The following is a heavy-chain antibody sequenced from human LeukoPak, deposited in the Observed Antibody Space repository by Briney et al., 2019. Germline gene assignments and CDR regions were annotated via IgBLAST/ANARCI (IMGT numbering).Heavy chain of an antibody. Sequence: SETLSLTCTVSGGSISSYYWSWIRQPPGKGLEWIGYIYYSGSTNYNPSLKSRVTISVDTSKNQFSLKLSSVTAADTAVYYCARGPSRELFYGWGQGTLVTVSS. CDR2: IYYSGST. V-gene: IGHV4-59*01. CDR1: GGSISSYY. CDR3: ARGPSRELFYG. J-gene: IGHJ4*02. D-gene: IGHD1-26*01.